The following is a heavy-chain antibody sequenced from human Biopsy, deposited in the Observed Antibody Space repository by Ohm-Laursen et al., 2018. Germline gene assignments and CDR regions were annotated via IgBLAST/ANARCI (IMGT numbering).Heavy chain of an antibody. CDR1: GDTFTTSA. V-gene: IGHV1-69*04. CDR3: ASGDIGGIGLDV. Sequence: GVSVKVSCKASGDTFTTSAISWVRQVPGQGLDWMGRIIPILGTVDYGQNFQGRVTIRADTSTTFLELTSLRYDDTAVYYCASGDIGGIGLDVWGLGTTVTVSS. J-gene: IGHJ6*02. CDR2: IIPILGTV. D-gene: IGHD3-10*01.